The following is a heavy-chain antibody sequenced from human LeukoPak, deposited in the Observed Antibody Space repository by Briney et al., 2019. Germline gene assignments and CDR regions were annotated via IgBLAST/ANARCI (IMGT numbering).Heavy chain of an antibody. CDR1: GGSISSYY. V-gene: IGHV4-59*01. CDR2: IYYSGST. CDR3: ARYPDPNYEHYYYYYGMDV. D-gene: IGHD3-3*01. Sequence: PSETLSLTCTVSGGSISSYYWSWIRQPPGKGLEWIGYIYYSGSTYYNPSLKSRVTISVDTSKNQFSLKLSSVTAADTAVYYCARYPDPNYEHYYYYYGMDVWGKGTTVTVSS. J-gene: IGHJ6*04.